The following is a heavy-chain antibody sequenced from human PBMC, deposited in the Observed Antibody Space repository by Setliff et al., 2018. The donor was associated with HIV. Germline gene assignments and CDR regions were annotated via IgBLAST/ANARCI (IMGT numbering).Heavy chain of an antibody. J-gene: IGHJ3*02. CDR3: TRASCTSPACPDDAFDI. D-gene: IGHD2-2*01. CDR2: IRNKPYGYST. V-gene: IGHV3-72*01. CDR1: TFSDHY. Sequence: TFSDHYMDWVRQAPGEGLEWVGRIRNKPYGYSTEYAASVKGRFTISRDDSENSLYLQMHSLKTEDTAVYYCTRASCTSPACPDDAFDIWGQGTMVTVSS.